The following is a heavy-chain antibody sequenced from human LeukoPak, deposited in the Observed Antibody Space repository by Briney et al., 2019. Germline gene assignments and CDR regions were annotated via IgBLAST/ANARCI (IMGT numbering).Heavy chain of an antibody. J-gene: IGHJ5*02. CDR2: IYHSGTS. CDR1: AYSISDGFV. V-gene: IGHV4-38-2*02. CDR3: TRLSHVAGAPKVSWFDP. Sequence: SETLSLTCTVSAYSISDGFVWGWIRQAPGKGLEWIGSIYHSGTSYYNPSLKSRISMSVDPSKNQFSLNLSSVTAADTAVYYCTRLSHVAGAPKVSWFDPWGQGTLVTVSS. D-gene: IGHD1-26*01.